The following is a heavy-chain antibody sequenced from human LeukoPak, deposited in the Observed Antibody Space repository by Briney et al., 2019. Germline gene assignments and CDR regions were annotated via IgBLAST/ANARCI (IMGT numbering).Heavy chain of an antibody. Sequence: GGSLRLSCAASGFTFSSYSMNWVRQAPGKGLEWVSSISSSSSYIYYADSVKGRFTISRDNAKNSLYLQMDSLRAEDTAVYYCARDFMSGPAYSYARRPDAFDIWGQGTMVTVSS. CDR1: GFTFSSYS. V-gene: IGHV3-21*01. J-gene: IGHJ3*02. D-gene: IGHD5-18*01. CDR2: ISSSSSYI. CDR3: ARDFMSGPAYSYARRPDAFDI.